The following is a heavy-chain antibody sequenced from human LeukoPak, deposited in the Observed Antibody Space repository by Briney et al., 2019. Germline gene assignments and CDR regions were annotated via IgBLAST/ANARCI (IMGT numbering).Heavy chain of an antibody. D-gene: IGHD6-13*01. CDR1: GFTLSNYA. V-gene: IGHV3-30*04. CDR3: AKAFGAAGSFDY. CDR2: ISYDGSNK. J-gene: IGHJ4*02. Sequence: PGGSLRLSCAASGFTLSNYAMHWVRQAPGKGLEWVAVISYDGSNKYYTDSVKGRFTISGDSSKNTLYLQMNSLRAEDTAVYYCAKAFGAAGSFDYWGQGTLVTVSS.